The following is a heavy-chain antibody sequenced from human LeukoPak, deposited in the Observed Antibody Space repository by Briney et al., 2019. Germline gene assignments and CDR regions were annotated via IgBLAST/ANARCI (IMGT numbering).Heavy chain of an antibody. V-gene: IGHV4-59*01. Sequence: SETLSLTCTVSGGSISNYYWSWIRQPPGKGLEWIGYIYYTGSATYNPSLKSRVTISVDTSKNQLSLKLSSVTAADTAVYYCARGSIAVAATFQHWGQGTLVTVSS. CDR2: IYYTGSA. J-gene: IGHJ1*01. CDR1: GGSISNYY. D-gene: IGHD6-13*01. CDR3: ARGSIAVAATFQH.